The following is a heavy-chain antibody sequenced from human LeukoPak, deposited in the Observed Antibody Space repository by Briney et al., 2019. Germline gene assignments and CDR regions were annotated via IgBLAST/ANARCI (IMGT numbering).Heavy chain of an antibody. CDR1: GGSISSDY. J-gene: IGHJ4*02. Sequence: SETLSLTCTVPGGSISSDYWSWIRQPPGKGLEWIGYIYYSGSTNYNPSLKSRVTISVDTSKNQFSMQLSSVTAADTAVYYCARRDYYGSGSYSYWGQGTLVTVSS. D-gene: IGHD3-10*01. CDR3: ARRDYYGSGSYSY. V-gene: IGHV4-59*01. CDR2: IYYSGST.